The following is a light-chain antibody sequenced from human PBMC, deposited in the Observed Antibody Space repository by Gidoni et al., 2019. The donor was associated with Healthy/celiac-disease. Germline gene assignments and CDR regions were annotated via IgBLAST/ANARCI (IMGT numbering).Light chain of an antibody. Sequence: QSALTQPASVSGSPGQSITLSCTGTSRDVGSYNLVSWYQQHPGKAPKLMIYEGSKRPSGVSNRFSGSKSGNTASLTISGLQAEDEADYYCCSYAGSSTYYVGTGTKVTVL. CDR2: EGS. V-gene: IGLV2-23*01. CDR3: CSYAGSSTYY. CDR1: SRDVGSYNL. J-gene: IGLJ1*01.